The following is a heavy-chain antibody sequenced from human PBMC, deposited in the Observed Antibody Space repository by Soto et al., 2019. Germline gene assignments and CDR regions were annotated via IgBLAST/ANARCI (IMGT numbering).Heavy chain of an antibody. CDR2: IIPIFGTA. CDR1: GGTFSSYA. CDR3: ASCYYDFWSGFSPRTQFDY. Sequence: SVKVSCKASGGTFSSYAISWVRQAPGQGLEWMGGIIPIFGTANYAQKFQGRVTITADKSTSTAYMELSSLRSEDTAVYYCASCYYDFWSGFSPRTQFDYWGQGTLVTVSS. D-gene: IGHD3-3*01. V-gene: IGHV1-69*06. J-gene: IGHJ4*02.